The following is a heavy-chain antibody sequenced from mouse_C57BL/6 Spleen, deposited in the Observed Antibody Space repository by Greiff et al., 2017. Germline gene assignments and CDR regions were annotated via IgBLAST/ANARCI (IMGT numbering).Heavy chain of an antibody. CDR3: TTLYGNRAY. CDR2: IDPENGDT. CDR1: GFNIKDDN. D-gene: IGHD2-1*01. Sequence: VQLQQSGAELVRPGASVKLSCTASGFNIKDDNMHWVKQRPEQGLEWIGWIDPENGDTEYASKFQGKATITADTSSNTAYLQLSSLTSEDTAVYYCTTLYGNRAYWGQGTLVTVSA. J-gene: IGHJ3*01. V-gene: IGHV14-4*01.